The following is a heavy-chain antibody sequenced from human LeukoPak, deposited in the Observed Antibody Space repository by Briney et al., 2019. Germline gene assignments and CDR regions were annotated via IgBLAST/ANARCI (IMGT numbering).Heavy chain of an antibody. D-gene: IGHD3-9*01. Sequence: SVKVSCKASGGTFSSYAISWVRQAPGQGLEWMGGIIPIFGTANYAQKFQGRVTITTDESTSTAYVELSSLRSEDTALYYCAKDIRRLVIHNYFDYWGQGTLVTVSS. J-gene: IGHJ4*02. CDR2: IIPIFGTA. CDR1: GGTFSSYA. V-gene: IGHV1-69*05. CDR3: AKDIRRLVIHNYFDY.